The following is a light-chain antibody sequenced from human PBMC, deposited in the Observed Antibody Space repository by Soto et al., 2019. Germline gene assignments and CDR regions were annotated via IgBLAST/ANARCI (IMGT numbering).Light chain of an antibody. J-gene: IGKJ4*01. CDR3: QQHRSS. CDR1: QSVSSDY. V-gene: IGKV3-20*01. CDR2: GAS. Sequence: VLTQSTDTLALSPGETATLSCRASQSVSSDYLAWYQQKPGQPPRLLIYGASSRATGVPERFSGSGSGTDFTLTIRSLDPEDFAVYYCQQHRSSFGGGTMVDVK.